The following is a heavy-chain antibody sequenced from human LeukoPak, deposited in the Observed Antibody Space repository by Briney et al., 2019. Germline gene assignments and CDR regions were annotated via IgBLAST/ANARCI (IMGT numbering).Heavy chain of an antibody. D-gene: IGHD3-9*01. CDR3: ARDLGGYFDTRGFDP. Sequence: SETLSLTCTVSGGSISSYYWSWIRQPPGKGLEWIGYIYYSGSTNYNPSLKSRVTVSVDTSKNQFSLKLSSVTAADTAVYYCARDLGGYFDTRGFDPWGQGTLVTVSS. V-gene: IGHV4-59*01. CDR1: GGSISSYY. CDR2: IYYSGST. J-gene: IGHJ5*02.